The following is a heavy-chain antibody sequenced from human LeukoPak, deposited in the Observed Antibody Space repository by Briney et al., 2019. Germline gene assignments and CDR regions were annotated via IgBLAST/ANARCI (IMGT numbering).Heavy chain of an antibody. CDR3: AKDIGRFGELCDY. D-gene: IGHD3-10*01. CDR2: ISWNSGSI. J-gene: IGHJ4*02. V-gene: IGHV3-9*01. Sequence: GGSLRLSCAASGFTFDDYAMHWVRQAPGKGLEWVSGISWNSGSIGYADSVKGRFTISRDNAKNSLYLQMNSLRAEDTALYYCAKDIGRFGELCDYWGQGTPVTVSS. CDR1: GFTFDDYA.